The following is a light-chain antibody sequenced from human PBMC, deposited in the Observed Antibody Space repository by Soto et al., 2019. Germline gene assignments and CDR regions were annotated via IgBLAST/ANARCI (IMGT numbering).Light chain of an antibody. V-gene: IGLV3-21*04. J-gene: IGLJ2*01. Sequence: SYVLTQRPSVSVAPEKTASITCGGDNIGDKAVHWYQHRPGQAPVLVIYYDFERPSGIHERFSGTNSGDTATLTISRVEAGDEADYYCQVWDTTNDHPIFGGGPKLTVL. CDR1: NIGDKA. CDR2: YDF. CDR3: QVWDTTNDHPI.